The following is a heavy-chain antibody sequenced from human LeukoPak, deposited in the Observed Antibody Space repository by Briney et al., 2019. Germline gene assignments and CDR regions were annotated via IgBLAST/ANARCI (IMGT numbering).Heavy chain of an antibody. CDR3: AREPTAVGL. D-gene: IGHD1-26*01. CDR1: GFTFSSHW. V-gene: IGHV3-7*01. Sequence: HPGGSVRLSCAASGFTFSSHWMSWVRQAPGKGLEWVANIERDGSEKNYVESVKGRFTISRDNAKNALYLQMNSLRAEDTAVYFCAREPTAVGLWGQGTLVTVSS. J-gene: IGHJ4*02. CDR2: IERDGSEK.